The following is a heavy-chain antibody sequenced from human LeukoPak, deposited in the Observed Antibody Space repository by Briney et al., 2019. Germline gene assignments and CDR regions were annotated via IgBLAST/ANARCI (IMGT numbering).Heavy chain of an antibody. D-gene: IGHD3-9*01. J-gene: IGHJ4*02. CDR2: IYYSGST. CDR3: ARRAFDWNYFDY. V-gene: IGHV4-59*08. CDR1: GGSISSYY. Sequence: SETLSLTCTVSGGSISSYYWSWIRQPPGKGLEWIGYIYYSGSTDYNPSLKSRVTISVGTSNNQFSLKLSSVTAADTAVYYCARRAFDWNYFDYWGQGTLVTVSS.